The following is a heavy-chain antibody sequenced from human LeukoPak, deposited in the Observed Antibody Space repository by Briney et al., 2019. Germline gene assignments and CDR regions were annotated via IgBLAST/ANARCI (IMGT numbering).Heavy chain of an antibody. D-gene: IGHD3-10*01. CDR2: IRSKAYGGTT. V-gene: IGHV3-49*03. CDR1: GFTFGDYA. J-gene: IGHJ4*02. Sequence: GGSLRLSCTASGFTFGDYAMSWFRQAPGKGLAWVGFIRSKAYGGTTEYAASVKGRFTISRDDSKSIAYLQMNSLKTEDTAVYYCTRAVRVWFGERRYYFDYWGQGTLVTVSS. CDR3: TRAVRVWFGERRYYFDY.